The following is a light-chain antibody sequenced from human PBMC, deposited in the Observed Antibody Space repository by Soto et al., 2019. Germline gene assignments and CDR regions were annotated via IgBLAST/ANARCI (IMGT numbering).Light chain of an antibody. CDR1: HSVGSS. CDR3: QHYKTWPLI. Sequence: IVMTQSPVTLSVSPGERATLSCRSSHSVGSSLAWYQLKPGQPPRLLVYGASTRATDIPARFSGSGSGTEFTLTISRLQSEDFAFYVRQHYKTWPLIFGGGTKVETK. CDR2: GAS. J-gene: IGKJ4*01. V-gene: IGKV3-15*01.